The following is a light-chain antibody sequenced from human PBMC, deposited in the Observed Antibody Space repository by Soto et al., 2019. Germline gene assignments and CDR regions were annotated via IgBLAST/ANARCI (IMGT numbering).Light chain of an antibody. CDR3: QQYGSSPT. Sequence: EIVLTQSPDTLSLSPGERATLSCGASQSINSNYLAWYQQKPGLAPRLVIYDTSRRAPGIPDRLTGSGSGTDFTFTISRLEPEESAIYYCQQYGSSPTFGQGTRLEIK. V-gene: IGKV3D-20*01. CDR2: DTS. CDR1: QSINSNY. J-gene: IGKJ5*01.